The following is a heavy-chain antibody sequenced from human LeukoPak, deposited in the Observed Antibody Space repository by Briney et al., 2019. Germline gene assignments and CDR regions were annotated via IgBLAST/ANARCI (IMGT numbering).Heavy chain of an antibody. CDR2: INHSGST. J-gene: IGHJ4*02. CDR1: GGSFSGYY. D-gene: IGHD2-2*03. Sequence: SEALSLTCAVYGGSFSGYYWSWIRQPPGKGLEWIGEINHSGSTNYNPPLKSRVTISVDTSKNQFSLKLSSVTAADTAVYYCARDGSGLDYWGQGTLVTVSS. V-gene: IGHV4-34*01. CDR3: ARDGSGLDY.